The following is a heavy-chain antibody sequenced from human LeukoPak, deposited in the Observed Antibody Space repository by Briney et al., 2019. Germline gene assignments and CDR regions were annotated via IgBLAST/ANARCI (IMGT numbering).Heavy chain of an antibody. CDR3: ARTTEGYCRGRSCYSYYYYMDV. V-gene: IGHV4-59*01. CDR1: GGSMKNYY. J-gene: IGHJ6*03. D-gene: IGHD2-15*01. CDR2: IHYSGST. Sequence: SETLSLTCTVSGGSMKNYYWSWIRQPPGKGLEWIGYIHYSGSTNYNPSLKSRVTISVDTSKNQFSLKLSSVTAADTAVYYCARTTEGYCRGRSCYSYYYYMDVWGKGTTVTVSS.